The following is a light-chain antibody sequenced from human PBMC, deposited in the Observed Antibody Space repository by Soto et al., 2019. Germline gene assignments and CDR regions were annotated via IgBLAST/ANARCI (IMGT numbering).Light chain of an antibody. CDR2: DIS. Sequence: EIVMTQSPATLSVSPGERATLSCSASQSVSRDLAWYQQKPGQAPRLLIYDISTRATGIPTRFSGSGSGTEFTLTISSLQSEDFAVYYCQQYNDWHLTFGGGTKVEIK. CDR3: QQYNDWHLT. CDR1: QSVSRD. J-gene: IGKJ4*01. V-gene: IGKV3D-15*01.